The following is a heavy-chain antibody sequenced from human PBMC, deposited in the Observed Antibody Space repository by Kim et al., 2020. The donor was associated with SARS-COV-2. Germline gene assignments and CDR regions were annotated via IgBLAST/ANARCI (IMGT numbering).Heavy chain of an antibody. V-gene: IGHV4-34*01. CDR3: ARGSAAAPGWFDP. Sequence: YNPSLKSRVTISVDTSKNQFSLKLSSVTAADTAVYYCARGSAAAPGWFDPWGQGTLVTVSS. J-gene: IGHJ5*02. D-gene: IGHD6-13*01.